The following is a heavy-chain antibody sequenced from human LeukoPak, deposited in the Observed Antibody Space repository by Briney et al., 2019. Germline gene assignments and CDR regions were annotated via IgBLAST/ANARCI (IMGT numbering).Heavy chain of an antibody. Sequence: GASVKVSCKASGYTFTANYMYWVRQAPGQGLEWMGWISPNSGGTNYAQKFQGRVTMTRDTSISTAYMELSRLRSDDTAVYYCTRAAYCSGGSCSDWFDPWGQGTLVTVSS. D-gene: IGHD2-15*01. J-gene: IGHJ5*02. V-gene: IGHV1-2*02. CDR3: TRAAYCSGGSCSDWFDP. CDR1: GYTFTANY. CDR2: ISPNSGGT.